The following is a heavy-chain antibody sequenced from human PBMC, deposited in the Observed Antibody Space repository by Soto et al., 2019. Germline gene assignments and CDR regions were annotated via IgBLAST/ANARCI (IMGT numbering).Heavy chain of an antibody. CDR3: AAIPRDXYYYVMDV. CDR2: IVVGSGNT. V-gene: IGHV1-58*01. D-gene: IGHD2-21*01. J-gene: IGHJ6*02. Sequence: SVKVSCKASGFTFTSSAVQWVRQARGQRLEWIGWIVVGSGNTNYAQKFQERVTITRDMSTSTAYMELSSLRSEDTAVYCCAAIPRDXYYYVMDVWGRGTTVTVAS. CDR1: GFTFTSSA.